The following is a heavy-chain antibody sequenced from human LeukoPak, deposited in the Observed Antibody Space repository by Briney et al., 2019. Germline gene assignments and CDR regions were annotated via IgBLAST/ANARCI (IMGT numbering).Heavy chain of an antibody. V-gene: IGHV1-69*06. J-gene: IGHJ4*02. CDR1: GGTFSSYA. CDR2: IIPIFGTA. D-gene: IGHD3-3*01. CDR3: ARDWSYYDFWSGYYRFDY. Sequence: ASVKVSCKASGGTFSSYAISWVRQAPGQGLEWMGGIIPIFGTANYAQKFQGRVTITADKSTSTAYMELRSLRSDDTAVYYCARDWSYYDFWSGYYRFDYWGQGTLVTVSS.